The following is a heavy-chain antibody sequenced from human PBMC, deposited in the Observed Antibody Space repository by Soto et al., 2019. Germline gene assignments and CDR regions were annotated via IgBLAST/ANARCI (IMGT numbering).Heavy chain of an antibody. CDR1: GYTVTSYG. CDR2: GDALSGNT. V-gene: IGHV1-18*01. CDR3: ARILYEGRPADH. J-gene: IGHJ4*02. D-gene: IGHD2-8*01. Sequence: QVQLVQSGTEVKKPGASVKGSCKTSGYTVTSYGISWVRQDPGHGLEWMGGGDALSGNTQFSHKVQGRVTMTADTSTNIAYMELSSLESDDTAVYYRARILYEGRPADHWGQGPLVTFSS.